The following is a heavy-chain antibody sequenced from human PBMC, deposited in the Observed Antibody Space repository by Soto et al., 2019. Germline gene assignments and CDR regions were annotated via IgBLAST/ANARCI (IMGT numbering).Heavy chain of an antibody. CDR3: AHTWGLPFAC. V-gene: IGHV2-5*01. Sequence: QITLKESGPTLVEPTQTLTLTCTYSGFALRTTGVGVGWIRQPPGKALEWLGIIYWNDDKRYSPSLKNRFTLTSDISKSQVVLTMPNMDPVDTATYYCAHTWGLPFACWGQGTLVIVPS. J-gene: IGHJ4*02. CDR2: IYWNDDK. CDR1: GFALRTTGVG. D-gene: IGHD3-16*01.